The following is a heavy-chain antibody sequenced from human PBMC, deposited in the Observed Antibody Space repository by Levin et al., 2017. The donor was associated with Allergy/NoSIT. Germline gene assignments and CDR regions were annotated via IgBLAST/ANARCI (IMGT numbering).Heavy chain of an antibody. CDR2: ISGSSTTT. CDR1: GFTFNGYS. V-gene: IGHV3-48*01. D-gene: IGHD6-19*01. Sequence: LPGGSLRLSCAASGFTFNGYSMHWVRQAPGRGLEWVSYISGSSTTTYYADSVKGRFTISRDNAKNSLYLQMNSLRVEDTAVYYCARPGVAGDFDYWGQGTLVTVSS. CDR3: ARPGVAGDFDY. J-gene: IGHJ4*02.